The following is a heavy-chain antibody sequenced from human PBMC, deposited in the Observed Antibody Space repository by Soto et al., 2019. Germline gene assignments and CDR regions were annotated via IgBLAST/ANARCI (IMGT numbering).Heavy chain of an antibody. J-gene: IGHJ4*02. D-gene: IGHD7-27*01. CDR1: GFTFTRYS. V-gene: IGHV3-21*06. CDR3: ARESEDLTSNFDY. CDR2: ISSTTHYI. Sequence: GGSMRLSCAASGFTFTRYSMNWVRQAPGKGLEWVSSISSTTHYIYYADSMRGRFTISRDNAKNAVYLEMNSLRAEDTAVYYCARESEDLTSNFDYWGQGTLVNVS.